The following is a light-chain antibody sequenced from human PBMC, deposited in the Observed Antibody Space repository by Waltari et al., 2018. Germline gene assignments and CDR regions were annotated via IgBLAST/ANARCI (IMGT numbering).Light chain of an antibody. V-gene: IGLV2-14*01. J-gene: IGLJ2*01. CDR1: SSTAGGYNY. CDR2: EVS. Sequence: QSALTQPASASGSPGQSVTISCTGTSSTAGGYNYVSWYQQHPGKAPKLMIYEVSNRPSGVSNRFSGSKSGNTASLTISGLQAEDEADYYCSSYTSSSTLLFGGGTKLTVL. CDR3: SSYTSSSTLL.